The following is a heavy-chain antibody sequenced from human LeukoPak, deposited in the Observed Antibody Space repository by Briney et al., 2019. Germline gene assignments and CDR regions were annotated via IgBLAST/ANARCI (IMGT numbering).Heavy chain of an antibody. CDR2: IKQDGSDK. V-gene: IGHV3-7*01. CDR3: ARGSSYDILTGPDY. J-gene: IGHJ4*02. Sequence: GGSLRLSCAASGFTFSSYWMSWVRQAPGKGLEWAAHIKQDGSDKYYVDSVKGRFTVSRDNAKNSLYLQMNSLRVEDTAVYYCARGSSYDILTGPDYWGQGTLVTVSS. CDR1: GFTFSSYW. D-gene: IGHD3-9*01.